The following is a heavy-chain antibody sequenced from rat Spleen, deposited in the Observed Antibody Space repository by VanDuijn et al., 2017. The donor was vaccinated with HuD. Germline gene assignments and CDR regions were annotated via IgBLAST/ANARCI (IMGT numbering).Heavy chain of an antibody. V-gene: IGHV5-22*01. J-gene: IGHJ3*01. Sequence: EVQLVESGGGLVQPGRSLKLSCAASGFTFSDYYMAWVRQAPKKGLEWVASISYEGSSTYYGDSVKGRFTISRDNAKSTLYLQMNSLRSEDTATYYCARHDYGGYSELSWFAYWGQGTLVTVSS. CDR1: GFTFSDYY. CDR3: ARHDYGGYSELSWFAY. D-gene: IGHD1-11*01. CDR2: ISYEGSST.